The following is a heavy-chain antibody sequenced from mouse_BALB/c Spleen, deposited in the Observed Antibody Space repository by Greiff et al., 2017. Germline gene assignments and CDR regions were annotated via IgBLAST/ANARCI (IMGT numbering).Heavy chain of an antibody. V-gene: IGHV3-2*02. CDR3: ARERYDGWFAY. D-gene: IGHD2-14*01. Sequence: EVQLQESGPGLVKPSQSLSLTCTVTGYSITSDYAWNWIRQFPGNKLEWMGYISYSGSTSYNPSLKSRISITRDTSKNQFFLQLNSVTTEDTATYYCARERYDGWFAYWGQGTLVTVSA. J-gene: IGHJ3*01. CDR1: GYSITSDYA. CDR2: ISYSGST.